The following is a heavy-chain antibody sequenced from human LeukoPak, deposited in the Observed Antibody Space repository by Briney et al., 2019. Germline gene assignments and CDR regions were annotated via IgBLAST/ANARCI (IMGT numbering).Heavy chain of an antibody. CDR1: GYTFTGYY. D-gene: IGHD6-19*01. CDR3: ARDYPAVAGIILAD. J-gene: IGHJ1*01. V-gene: IGHV1-2*02. CDR2: INPNSGGT. Sequence: ASVKVSCKASGYTFTGYYMHWVRQAPGQGLEWMGWINPNSGGTNYAQKFQGRVTMTRDTSISTAYMELSRLRSEDTAVYFCARDYPAVAGIILADWGQGTLVTVSS.